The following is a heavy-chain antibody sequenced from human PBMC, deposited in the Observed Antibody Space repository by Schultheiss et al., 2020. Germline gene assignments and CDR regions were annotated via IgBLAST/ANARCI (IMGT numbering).Heavy chain of an antibody. V-gene: IGHV3-33*08. D-gene: IGHD6-19*01. Sequence: GGSLRLSCAASGFTFSSYAMSWVRQAPGKGLEWVAVIWYYGSNKCYADSVKGRFTISRDNAKNSLYLQMNSLRAEDTAVYYCAREGRGSGWYYWGQGTLVTVSA. CDR1: GFTFSSYA. CDR3: AREGRGSGWYY. J-gene: IGHJ4*02. CDR2: IWYYGSNK.